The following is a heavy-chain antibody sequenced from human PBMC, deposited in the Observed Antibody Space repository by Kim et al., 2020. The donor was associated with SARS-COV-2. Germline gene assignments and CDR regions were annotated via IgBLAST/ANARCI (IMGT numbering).Heavy chain of an antibody. CDR3: ERGISVAGQITFDH. CDR2: VHHSGRT. J-gene: IGHJ4*02. CDR1: GGSVTSGAFS. Sequence: SETLSLTCTVSGGSVTSGAFSWSWIRRPPGKGLEWIRYVHHSGRTNYNPSLKRRLTISLDTSNNQFSLKLKSVAAADTAMYYCERGISVAGQITFDHWGQGTLVTVSS. D-gene: IGHD6-19*01. V-gene: IGHV4-61*08.